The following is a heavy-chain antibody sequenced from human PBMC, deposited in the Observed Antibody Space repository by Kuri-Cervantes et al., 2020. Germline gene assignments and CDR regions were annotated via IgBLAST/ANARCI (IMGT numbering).Heavy chain of an antibody. J-gene: IGHJ4*02. CDR3: ARGRRGSRWFSLDS. Sequence: GSLRLSCAVLGGSFSDYFWTWIRQTPGMGLEWIGEINHRGRTNYNPSLKSRVTISVDTSKNQFSLKVNSVTAADTAVYYCARGRRGSRWFSLDSWGQGTRVTVSS. CDR1: GGSFSDYF. V-gene: IGHV4-34*01. D-gene: IGHD6-13*01. CDR2: INHRGRT.